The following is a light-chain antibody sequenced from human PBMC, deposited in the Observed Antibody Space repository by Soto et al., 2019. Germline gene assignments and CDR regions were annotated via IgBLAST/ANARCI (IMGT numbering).Light chain of an antibody. CDR1: QSIGSAY. Sequence: EIVLTQSPGTLSLSPGERATLSCKTSQSIGSAYLAWYQQKPGQAPRLLLYGASNRATGIPARFSGSGSGTDFTLTISSLEPEDFAVYYCQQRSNWPPITFGQGTRLEIK. V-gene: IGKV3-11*01. J-gene: IGKJ5*01. CDR2: GAS. CDR3: QQRSNWPPIT.